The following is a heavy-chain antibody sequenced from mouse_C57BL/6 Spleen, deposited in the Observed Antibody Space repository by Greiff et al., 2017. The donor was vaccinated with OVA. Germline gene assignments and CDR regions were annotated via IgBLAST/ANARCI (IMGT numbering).Heavy chain of an antibody. J-gene: IGHJ2*01. Sequence: DVHLVESEGGLVQPGSSMKLSCTASGFTFSDYYMAWVRQVPEKGLEWVANINYDGSSTYYLDSLKSRFIISRDNAKNILYLQMSSLKSEDTATYYCARETGTDAFFDYWGQGTTLTVSS. CDR1: GFTFSDYY. CDR3: ARETGTDAFFDY. CDR2: INYDGSST. V-gene: IGHV5-16*01. D-gene: IGHD4-1*01.